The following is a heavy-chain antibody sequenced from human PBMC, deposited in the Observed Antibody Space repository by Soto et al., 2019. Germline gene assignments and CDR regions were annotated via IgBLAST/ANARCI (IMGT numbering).Heavy chain of an antibody. Sequence: QVQLQESGPGLVKPSQTLSLTCTVSGGSISSGDYYWSWIRQHPGKGLEWIGYTYYSGSTYYNPSVVSRVTISVDTAKNQFSLKLRSVTAADTAVYYCAREVSPNSRGWYTVLVRGFDYWGQGTLVTVTS. J-gene: IGHJ4*02. CDR3: AREVSPNSRGWYTVLVRGFDY. CDR2: TYYSGST. D-gene: IGHD6-19*01. CDR1: GGSISSGDYY. V-gene: IGHV4-31*03.